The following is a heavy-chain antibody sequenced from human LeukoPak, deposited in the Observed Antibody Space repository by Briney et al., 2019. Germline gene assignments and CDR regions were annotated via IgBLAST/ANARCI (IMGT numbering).Heavy chain of an antibody. CDR3: ARNQYYYDSSGYSP. CDR1: GYTFTSYG. D-gene: IGHD3-22*01. Sequence: ASVKVFRKASGYTFTSYGISCVRQAPGQGLEWMVWISAYNGNTNYAQKLQGRVTMTTDTSTSTAYMELRSLRSDDTAVYYCARNQYYYDSSGYSPWGQGTLVTVSS. V-gene: IGHV1-18*01. J-gene: IGHJ5*02. CDR2: ISAYNGNT.